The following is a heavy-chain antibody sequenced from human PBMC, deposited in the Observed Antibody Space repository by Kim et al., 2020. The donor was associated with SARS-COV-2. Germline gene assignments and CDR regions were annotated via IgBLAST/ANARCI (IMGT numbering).Heavy chain of an antibody. CDR2: VDPFDSSP. J-gene: IGHJ4*02. CDR1: GYAFSGFS. CDR3: ARQQGASLDY. V-gene: IGHV5-10-1*01. D-gene: IGHD6-13*01. Sequence: GESLKISCTASGYAFSGFSIGWVRQMPGKGLEWMGRVDPFDSSPNYGPSFEGHVTFSTDRSVNTAYLQWSSLKASDTATYYCARQQGASLDYWGPGTRVT.